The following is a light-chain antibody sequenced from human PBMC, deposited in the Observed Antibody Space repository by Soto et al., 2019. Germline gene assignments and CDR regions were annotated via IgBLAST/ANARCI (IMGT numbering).Light chain of an antibody. CDR3: HEYNTWPWT. J-gene: IGKJ1*01. CDR2: GAS. V-gene: IGKV3-15*01. Sequence: TLMTQAPATLSTSPGETATGSSRTSQGLNRNLAWYQQKLGQAPRVLIYGASTRATGIPARFSGSGSGTEFILTISSLQSEDFAVYYCHEYNTWPWTVGQGTKVDI. CDR1: QGLNRN.